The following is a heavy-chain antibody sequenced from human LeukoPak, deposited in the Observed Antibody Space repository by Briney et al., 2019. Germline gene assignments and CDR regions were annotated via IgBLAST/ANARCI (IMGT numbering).Heavy chain of an antibody. CDR2: ISSSGRTI. Sequence: GGSLRLSCAASGFTFSSYEMNWVRQAPGKGLEWVSYISSSGRTIYSADSVKGRFTISRDNAKNSLYLQMDSLRAEDTAVYYCARDIYYYGSGSYPPYYYYYYMDVWGKGTTVTISS. V-gene: IGHV3-48*03. CDR1: GFTFSSYE. J-gene: IGHJ6*03. CDR3: ARDIYYYGSGSYPPYYYYYYMDV. D-gene: IGHD3-10*01.